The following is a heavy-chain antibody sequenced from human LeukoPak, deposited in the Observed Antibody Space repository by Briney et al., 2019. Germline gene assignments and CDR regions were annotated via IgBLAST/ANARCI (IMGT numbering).Heavy chain of an antibody. V-gene: IGHV4-59*01. Sequence: PSETLSLTCTVSGGSISSYYWSWIRQPPGKGLEWIGYVYYSGSTYYNPSLKSRVTISVDTSKKQFSLKLTSVTTADTAVYYCARGQDLRGSPTMYSFDYWGQGTLVTVSS. D-gene: IGHD1-1*01. CDR3: ARGQDLRGSPTMYSFDY. CDR2: VYYSGST. J-gene: IGHJ4*02. CDR1: GGSISSYY.